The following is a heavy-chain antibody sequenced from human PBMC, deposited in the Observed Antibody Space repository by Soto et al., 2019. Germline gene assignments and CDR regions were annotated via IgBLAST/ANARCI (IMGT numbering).Heavy chain of an antibody. CDR3: GGDLGY. J-gene: IGHJ4*02. D-gene: IGHD7-27*01. CDR1: GFPFNEFW. V-gene: IGHV3-74*01. CDR2: ISADGGWK. Sequence: EVQVVESGGGLVQPGGSLRLSCAASGFPFNEFWMYWVRQAPGKGLLWVSRISADGGWKDYAESVKGRFSISRDNAKNIVYLQMSSLGVEETGLYHCGGDLGYWGQGTQVTVSS.